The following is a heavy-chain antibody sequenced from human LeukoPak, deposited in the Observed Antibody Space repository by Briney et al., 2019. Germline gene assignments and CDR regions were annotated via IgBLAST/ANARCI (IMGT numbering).Heavy chain of an antibody. CDR1: GYTFSYFG. CDR3: ARGLDAAAGLANFDY. J-gene: IGHJ4*02. V-gene: IGHV1-18*01. D-gene: IGHD6-25*01. Sequence: ASVKVSCKASGYTFSYFGINWVRQAPGQGLEWMGWISGYNGNTNYAQKSEGRLTLTTDTATSTVYMELRNLRSDDTAVYFCARGLDAAAGLANFDYWGQGTLITVSS. CDR2: ISGYNGNT.